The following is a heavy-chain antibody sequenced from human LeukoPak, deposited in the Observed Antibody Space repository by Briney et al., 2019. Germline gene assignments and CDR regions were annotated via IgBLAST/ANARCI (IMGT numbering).Heavy chain of an antibody. D-gene: IGHD3-10*01. V-gene: IGHV1-18*01. J-gene: IGHJ3*02. Sequence: ASVKVSCKASGYTFTSYGISWVRQAPGQGLEWMGWISAYNGNTNYAQKLQGRVTMTTDTSTSTAYMELRSLRSDDTAVYYCAREEWFGELFDAFDIWGQGTMVTVSS. CDR2: ISAYNGNT. CDR3: AREEWFGELFDAFDI. CDR1: GYTFTSYG.